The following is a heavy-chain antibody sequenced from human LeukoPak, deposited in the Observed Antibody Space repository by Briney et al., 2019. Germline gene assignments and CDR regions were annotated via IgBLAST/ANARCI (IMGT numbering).Heavy chain of an antibody. CDR1: GGSISSYY. D-gene: IGHD3-10*01. Sequence: TPSETLSLTCTVSGGSISSYYWSWIRQPPGKGLEWIGYIYYSGSTNYNPSLKSRVTISVDTSKNQFSLKLSSVTAADTAVYYCARVYYGSGSYSQYYYYYYMDVWGKGTTVTVSS. CDR2: IYYSGST. V-gene: IGHV4-59*01. CDR3: ARVYYGSGSYSQYYYYYYMDV. J-gene: IGHJ6*03.